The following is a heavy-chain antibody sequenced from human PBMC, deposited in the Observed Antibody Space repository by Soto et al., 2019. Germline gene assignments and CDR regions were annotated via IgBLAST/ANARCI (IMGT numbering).Heavy chain of an antibody. J-gene: IGHJ4*02. CDR3: ARGPHPYFNDY. Sequence: QVQLVQSGAEVKKPGASVKVSCKASGYTFTSFNIYWVRQATGQGLEWMGWMNPNNGNTGYAQNFQGRVTMTRDTSISTAYMELSSLRSEDTAVYYCARGPHPYFNDYWGQGTLVTVSS. CDR2: MNPNNGNT. D-gene: IGHD2-8*01. V-gene: IGHV1-8*01. CDR1: GYTFTSFN.